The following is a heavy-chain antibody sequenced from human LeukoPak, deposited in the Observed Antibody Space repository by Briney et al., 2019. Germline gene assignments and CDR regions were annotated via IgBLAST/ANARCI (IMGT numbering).Heavy chain of an antibody. D-gene: IGHD5-18*01. CDR1: GGSISSGGYS. CDR3: ARLILGYSYDIDSYYYYMDV. J-gene: IGHJ6*03. CDR2: IYHSGST. Sequence: SQTLSLTCAVSGGSISSGGYSWSWIRQPPGKGLEWIGYIYHSGSTYYNPSLKSRVTISVDRSKNQFSLKLSSVTAADTAVYYCARLILGYSYDIDSYYYYMDVWGKGTTVTVSS. V-gene: IGHV4-30-2*01.